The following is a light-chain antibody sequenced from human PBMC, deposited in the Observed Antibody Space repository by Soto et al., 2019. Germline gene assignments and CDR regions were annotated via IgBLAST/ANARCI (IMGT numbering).Light chain of an antibody. V-gene: IGLV2-8*01. J-gene: IGLJ2*01. CDR3: SSYAGSNNLVV. CDR2: EVS. CDR1: SSDVGGYHY. Sequence: QSVLTQPPSASGSPGQSVTISCTGTSSDVGGYHYVSWYQQHPGKAPKLMIYEVSKRPSGVPARFSGSKSGNTASLTVSGRQAEDESDYYCSSYAGSNNLVVFGGGTKLTVL.